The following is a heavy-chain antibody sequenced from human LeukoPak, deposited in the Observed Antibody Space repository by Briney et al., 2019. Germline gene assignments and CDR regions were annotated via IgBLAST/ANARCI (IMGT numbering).Heavy chain of an antibody. Sequence: GGSLRLSCAAAGFTASIYWMSWVRQAPGKGLEWVANIKEDGSEKYYVDSVKGRFTISRDNAKNSLYLQMNRLRVEDTAVYYCARDRWKAFDCWGQGTLVTVSS. D-gene: IGHD1-1*01. J-gene: IGHJ4*02. CDR2: IKEDGSEK. CDR1: GFTASIYW. CDR3: ARDRWKAFDC. V-gene: IGHV3-7*01.